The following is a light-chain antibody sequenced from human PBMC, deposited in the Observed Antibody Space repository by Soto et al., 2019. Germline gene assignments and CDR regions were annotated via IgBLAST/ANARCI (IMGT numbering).Light chain of an antibody. CDR3: QQYNSYS. Sequence: TQSPATLSVSPGERVTLSCRASQTISNWLAWYQQKPGKAPKLLIYDASSLESGVPSRFSGSGSGTEFTLTISSLQPDDFATYYCQQYNSYSFGQGTKVDIK. V-gene: IGKV1-5*01. CDR1: QTISNW. J-gene: IGKJ1*01. CDR2: DAS.